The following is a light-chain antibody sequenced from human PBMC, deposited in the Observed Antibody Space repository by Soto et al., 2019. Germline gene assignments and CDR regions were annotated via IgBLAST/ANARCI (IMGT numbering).Light chain of an antibody. Sequence: QSVLTQPASLSGSPGQSITISCTGTSSDIGAYDYVSWFQQHPGKAPKLMISEVNNRPSGVSNRFSGSKSGNTASLTVSGLQAEDDSDYYCSSYAGSNNVVFGGGTKVTVL. J-gene: IGLJ2*01. CDR2: EVN. CDR1: SSDIGAYDY. V-gene: IGLV2-14*01. CDR3: SSYAGSNNVV.